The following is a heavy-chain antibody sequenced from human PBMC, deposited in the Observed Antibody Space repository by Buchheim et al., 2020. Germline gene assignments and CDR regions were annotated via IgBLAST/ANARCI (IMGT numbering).Heavy chain of an antibody. CDR2: IYYSGST. V-gene: IGHV4-31*03. J-gene: IGHJ5*02. CDR3: ARGIVVVPAAIGEDWFDP. CDR1: GGSISSGGYY. Sequence: QVQLQESGPGLVKPSQTLSLTCTVSGGSISSGGYYWSWIRQHPGKGLEWIGYIYYSGSTYYNPSLKSRVTISVDTSKKPFFLKLSSVTAADTAVYYCARGIVVVPAAIGEDWFDPWGQGTL. D-gene: IGHD2-2*02.